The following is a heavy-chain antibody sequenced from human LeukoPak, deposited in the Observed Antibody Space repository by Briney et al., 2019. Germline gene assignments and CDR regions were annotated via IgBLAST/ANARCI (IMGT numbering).Heavy chain of an antibody. D-gene: IGHD6-6*01. CDR3: ARGAWTSSFDY. Sequence: GASVKVSCKASGYTFTSYDVNWVRQATGQGLEWMGWVNPNSGNTAYAQNFQGRVTMTSDTSINTACMELSSLRSEDTAVYYCARGAWTSSFDYWGQGTLVTVSS. V-gene: IGHV1-8*01. CDR1: GYTFTSYD. J-gene: IGHJ4*02. CDR2: VNPNSGNT.